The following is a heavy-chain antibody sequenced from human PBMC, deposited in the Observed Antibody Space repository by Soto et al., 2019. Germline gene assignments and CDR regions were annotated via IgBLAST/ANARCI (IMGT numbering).Heavy chain of an antibody. V-gene: IGHV1-69*01. CDR2: IIPIFGTV. CDR1: GGTFSSYA. CDR3: ARDSHPPALSGDIMRWDV. Sequence: QVQLVQSGAEVKKPGSSVKVSCKASGGTFSSYAVSWVRQAPGQGLEWMGGIIPIFGTVIYAQQFQGRVTITADEATKTVYMEMRSLRCEDTAVYYCARDSHPPALSGDIMRWDVWGQGTTVTVSS. D-gene: IGHD2-15*01. J-gene: IGHJ6*02.